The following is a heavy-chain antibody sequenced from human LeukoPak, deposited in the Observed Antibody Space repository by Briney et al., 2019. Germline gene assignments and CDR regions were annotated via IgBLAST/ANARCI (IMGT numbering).Heavy chain of an antibody. CDR1: GFTFGGAG. J-gene: IGHJ1*01. D-gene: IGHD3-22*01. CDR2: IRSKANSYAT. CDR3: TNYDSSGPAFQH. V-gene: IGHV3-73*01. Sequence: GGSLKLSCAASGFTFGGAGMHWVRQASGKGLEWVGRIRSKANSYATAYAASVKGRFTISRDDSKNTAYLQMNSLKTEDTAVYYCTNYDSSGPAFQHWGQGTLVTVSS.